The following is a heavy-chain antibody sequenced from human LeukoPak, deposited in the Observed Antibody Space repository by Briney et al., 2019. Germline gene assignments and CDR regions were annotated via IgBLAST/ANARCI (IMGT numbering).Heavy chain of an antibody. Sequence: ASVKVSCKASGYTFTGYYMHWVRQAPGQGLEWMGWINPNSGGTNFAQKFQGRVTMTRDTSISTAHMELSRLRSDDTAVYYCAREYYGRALDPWGQGTLVTVSS. CDR2: INPNSGGT. CDR3: AREYYGRALDP. D-gene: IGHD2-21*01. CDR1: GYTFTGYY. J-gene: IGHJ5*02. V-gene: IGHV1-2*02.